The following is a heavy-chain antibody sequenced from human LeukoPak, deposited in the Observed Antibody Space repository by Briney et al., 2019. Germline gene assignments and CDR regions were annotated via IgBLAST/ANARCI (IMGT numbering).Heavy chain of an antibody. CDR2: INHSGNT. CDR3: ARDCSSSSCYLDY. D-gene: IGHD2-2*01. Sequence: SETLSLTCAVYGGSFSGYYWSWVRQPPGKGLEWIGEINHSGNTNYNPSLKSRATISVDTSKNQFSLKLSSVTAADTAVYYCARDCSSSSCYLDYWSQGTLVTVSS. V-gene: IGHV4-34*01. J-gene: IGHJ4*02. CDR1: GGSFSGYY.